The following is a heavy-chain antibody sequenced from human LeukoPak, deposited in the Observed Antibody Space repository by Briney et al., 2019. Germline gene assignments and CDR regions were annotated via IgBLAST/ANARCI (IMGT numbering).Heavy chain of an antibody. V-gene: IGHV4-31*03. CDR1: GGSISSGGYY. J-gene: IGHJ5*02. Sequence: PSETLSLTCTVSGGSISSGGYYWSWIRQHPGKGLEWIGCIYYSGSTYYNPSLKSRVTISVDTSKNQFSLKLSSVTAADTAVYYCARDIPVGKYNWFDPWGQGTLVTVSS. CDR2: IYYSGST. CDR3: ARDIPVGKYNWFDP.